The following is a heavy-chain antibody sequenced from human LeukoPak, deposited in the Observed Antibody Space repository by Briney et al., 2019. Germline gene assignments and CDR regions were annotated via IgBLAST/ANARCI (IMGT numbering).Heavy chain of an antibody. CDR2: IYYSGST. CDR1: GGSISSYY. V-gene: IGHV4-59*01. D-gene: IGHD3-22*01. CDR3: ARDRDYYDSRGAFDI. J-gene: IGHJ3*02. Sequence: SETLSLTCTVSGGSISSYYWSWIRQPPGKGLEWIGYIYYSGSTNYNPSLKSRVTISVDTSKNQFSLKLSSVTAADTAVYYGARDRDYYDSRGAFDIWGQGTMVTVSS.